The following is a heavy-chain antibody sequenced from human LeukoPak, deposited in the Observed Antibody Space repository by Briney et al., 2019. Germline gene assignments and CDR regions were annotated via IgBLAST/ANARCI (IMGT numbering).Heavy chain of an antibody. J-gene: IGHJ4*02. D-gene: IGHD6-19*01. CDR1: GGSISSHY. CDR2: IYTSGST. Sequence: SETLSLTCTVSGGSISSHYWSWIRQPPGKGLEWIGYIYTSGSTNYNPSLKSRVTISVDTSKNQFSLKLSSVTAADTAVYYCARDGSGWFFDYWGQGTLVTVSS. V-gene: IGHV4-4*09. CDR3: ARDGSGWFFDY.